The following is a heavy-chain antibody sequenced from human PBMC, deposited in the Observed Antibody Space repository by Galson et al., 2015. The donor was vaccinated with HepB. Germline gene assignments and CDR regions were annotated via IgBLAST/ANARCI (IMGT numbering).Heavy chain of an antibody. Sequence: SLRLSCAASGFTFSDYYMSWIRQAPGKGLEWVSYMSSSSSYTNYADSVKGRFTISRDNAKNSLYLQMNSLRAEDTAVYYCARASREKYYYYGMDVWGQGTTVTVSS. J-gene: IGHJ6*02. CDR3: ARASREKYYYYGMDV. V-gene: IGHV3-11*06. CDR2: MSSSSSYT. CDR1: GFTFSDYY.